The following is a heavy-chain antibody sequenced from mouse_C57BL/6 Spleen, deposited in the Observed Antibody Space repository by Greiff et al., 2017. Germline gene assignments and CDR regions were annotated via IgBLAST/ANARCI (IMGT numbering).Heavy chain of an antibody. CDR3: ERGGYYGSGAAFAY. J-gene: IGHJ3*01. V-gene: IGHV5-16*01. Sequence: EVKLLESEGGLVQPGSSMKLSCTASGFTFSDYYMAWVRQVPEKGLEWVANINYDGSSTYYLDSLKSRFIISRDNAKNTLYLQMSSLKSEDTATYYGERGGYYGSGAAFAYWGQGTLVTVSA. CDR2: INYDGSST. CDR1: GFTFSDYY. D-gene: IGHD1-1*01.